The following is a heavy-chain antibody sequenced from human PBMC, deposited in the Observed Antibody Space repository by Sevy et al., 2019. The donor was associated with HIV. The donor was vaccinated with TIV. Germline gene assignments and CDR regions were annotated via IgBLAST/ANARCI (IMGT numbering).Heavy chain of an antibody. CDR3: AREERSGTTTSFDY. Sequence: GGSLRLSCAASGFTFSDYGMHWVRQAPGKGLEWVAVIWSDGSNKYYGDSVKGRFTISRDSSKNTLFLQMNSLRVDDTAVYYCAREERSGTTTSFDYWGQGALVTASS. J-gene: IGHJ4*02. D-gene: IGHD1-7*01. V-gene: IGHV3-33*01. CDR2: IWSDGSNK. CDR1: GFTFSDYG.